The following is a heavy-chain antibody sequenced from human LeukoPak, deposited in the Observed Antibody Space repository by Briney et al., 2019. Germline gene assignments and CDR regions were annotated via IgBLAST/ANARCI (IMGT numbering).Heavy chain of an antibody. J-gene: IGHJ4*02. CDR1: GFTFSSYS. D-gene: IGHD3-3*01. CDR3: ARRNSGDFWSSRDYFDY. V-gene: IGHV3-21*01. Sequence: GGSLRLSCAASGFTFSSYSMNWVRQAPGKGLEWVSSISSSSSYIYYADSVKGRFTISRDNAKNSLYLQMNSLRAEDTAVYYCARRNSGDFWSSRDYFDYWGQGTLVTVSS. CDR2: ISSSSSYI.